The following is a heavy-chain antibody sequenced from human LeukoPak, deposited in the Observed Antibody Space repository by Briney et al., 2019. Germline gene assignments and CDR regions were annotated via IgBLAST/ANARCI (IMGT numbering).Heavy chain of an antibody. J-gene: IGHJ4*02. V-gene: IGHV4-34*01. CDR2: VDHSGSS. CDR3: ARRPRNSGSYDGPSGLDY. CDR1: VGSFSGHY. D-gene: IGHD1-26*01. Sequence: SETLSLTCAVYVGSFSGHYWSWVRQPPGKGLEWIGEVDHSGSSNYNPSLKSRVTLSVDTSKNQFSLKLRSATAADTAVYYCARRPRNSGSYDGPSGLDYWGQGTLVTVSS.